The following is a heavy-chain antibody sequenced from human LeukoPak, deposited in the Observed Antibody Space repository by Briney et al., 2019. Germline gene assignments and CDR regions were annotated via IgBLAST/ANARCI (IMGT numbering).Heavy chain of an antibody. CDR1: GYSISSGYY. CDR3: ARRTYYYDSSGYYPRLDY. D-gene: IGHD3-22*01. J-gene: IGHJ4*02. CDR2: INHSGST. Sequence: SETLSLTCTVSGYSISSGYYWGWIRQPPGKGLEWIGEINHSGSTNYNPSLKSRVTISVDTSKNQFSLKLSSVTAADTAVYYCARRTYYYDSSGYYPRLDYWGQGTLVTVSS. V-gene: IGHV4-38-2*02.